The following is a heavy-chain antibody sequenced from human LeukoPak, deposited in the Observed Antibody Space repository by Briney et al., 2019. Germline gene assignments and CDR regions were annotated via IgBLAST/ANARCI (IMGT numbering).Heavy chain of an antibody. CDR2: INHSGST. D-gene: IGHD3-3*01. Sequence: PSETLSLTCAVYGGSFSGYYWSWIRQPPGKGLEWIGEINHSGSTNYNPSLKSRVTISVDTSKNQFSLKLSSVTAADTAVYYCARDVTFWSGYSYYYYYMDVWGKGTTVTVSS. CDR1: GGSFSGYY. CDR3: ARDVTFWSGYSYYYYYMDV. V-gene: IGHV4-34*01. J-gene: IGHJ6*03.